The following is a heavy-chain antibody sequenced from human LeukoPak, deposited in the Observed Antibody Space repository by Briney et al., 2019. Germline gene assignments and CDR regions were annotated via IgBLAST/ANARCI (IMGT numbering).Heavy chain of an antibody. Sequence: PGGSLRLSCAASGFTFSSYSMNWVRQAPGKGLEWVSSISSSSSYIYYADSVKGRFTISRDNAKNSLYLQMNSLRAEDTAVYYCARESVAIFGVVIMYYGMDVWGQGTTVTVSS. CDR3: ARESVAIFGVVIMYYGMDV. CDR1: GFTFSSYS. CDR2: ISSSSSYI. D-gene: IGHD3-3*01. V-gene: IGHV3-21*01. J-gene: IGHJ6*02.